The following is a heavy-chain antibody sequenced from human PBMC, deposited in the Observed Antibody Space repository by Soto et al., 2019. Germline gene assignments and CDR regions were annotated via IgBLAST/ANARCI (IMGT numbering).Heavy chain of an antibody. CDR3: ARKAYYYGSGSYYDY. Sequence: GGSLRLSCAASGFTFSSYSMNWVRQAPGKGLEWVSYISSSSTIYYADSVKGRFTISRDNAKNSLYLQMNSLRAEDTAVYYCARKAYYYGSGSYYDYWGQGTLVTVSS. J-gene: IGHJ4*02. CDR2: ISSSSTI. D-gene: IGHD3-10*01. V-gene: IGHV3-48*01. CDR1: GFTFSSYS.